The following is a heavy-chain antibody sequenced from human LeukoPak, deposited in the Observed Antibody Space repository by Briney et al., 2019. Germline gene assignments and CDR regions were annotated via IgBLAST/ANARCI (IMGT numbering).Heavy chain of an antibody. CDR2: FDPEDGET. V-gene: IGHV1-24*01. CDR3: ATLIRGSSYYYYGMDV. Sequence: GASVKVSCKVSGYTLTELSMHWVRQAPGKGLEWMGGFDPEDGETIYAQKFQGRVTMTEDTSTDTAYMELSSLRSEDTAVYYCATLIRGSSYYYYGMDVWGQGTTVTVSS. J-gene: IGHJ6*02. D-gene: IGHD2-8*01. CDR1: GYTLTELS.